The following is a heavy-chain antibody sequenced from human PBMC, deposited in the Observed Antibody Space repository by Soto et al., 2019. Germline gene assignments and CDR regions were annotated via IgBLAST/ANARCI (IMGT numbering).Heavy chain of an antibody. J-gene: IGHJ5*02. D-gene: IGHD1-26*01. V-gene: IGHV4-31*03. Sequence: PSETLSLTCTVSGGSISSGGYYWSWIRQHPGKGLEWIGYIYYSGSTYYNPSLKSRVTISVDTSKNQFSLKLSSVTAADTAVYYCAREVGAQPSPRFDPWGHGTLVTVSS. CDR1: GGSISSGGYY. CDR3: AREVGAQPSPRFDP. CDR2: IYYSGST.